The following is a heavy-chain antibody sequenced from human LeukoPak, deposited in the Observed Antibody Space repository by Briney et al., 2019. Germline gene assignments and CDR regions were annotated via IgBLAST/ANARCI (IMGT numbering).Heavy chain of an antibody. CDR2: INHSGST. V-gene: IGHV4-39*07. Sequence: SETLSLTCTVSGGSISSGEYYWSWIRQPPGKGLEWIGEINHSGSTNYNPSLKSRVTISVDTSKNQFSLKLSSVTAADTAVYYCARRAEEGGGNGTYYFDYWGQGTLVTVSS. J-gene: IGHJ4*02. CDR1: GGSISSGEYY. D-gene: IGHD2-15*01. CDR3: ARRAEEGGGNGTYYFDY.